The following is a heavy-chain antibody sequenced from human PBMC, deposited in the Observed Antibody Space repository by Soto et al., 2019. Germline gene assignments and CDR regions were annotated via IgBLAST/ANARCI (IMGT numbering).Heavy chain of an antibody. CDR3: ARRQYYDFWRPERDYYGMDV. V-gene: IGHV5-51*01. CDR1: GYSFTSYW. CDR2: IYPGDSDT. Sequence: RGESLKISCKGSGYSFTSYWIGWVRQMPGKGLEWMGIIYPGDSDTRYSPSFQGQVTISADKSISTAYLQWSSLKASDTAMYYCARRQYYDFWRPERDYYGMDVWGQGTTVTVSS. J-gene: IGHJ6*02. D-gene: IGHD3-3*01.